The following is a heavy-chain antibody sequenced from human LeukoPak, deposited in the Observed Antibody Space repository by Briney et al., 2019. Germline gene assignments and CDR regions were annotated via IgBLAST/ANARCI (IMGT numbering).Heavy chain of an antibody. D-gene: IGHD2-15*01. Sequence: GASVKVSCKASGYTFTTYEIHWVRQATGQGLEWMGWINAGNGNTKYSQEFQGRVTITRDTSASTAYMELSSLRSEDTAVYYCARDRGYCSGGSCLRAAFDIWGQGTMVTVSS. J-gene: IGHJ3*02. V-gene: IGHV1-3*03. CDR3: ARDRGYCSGGSCLRAAFDI. CDR1: GYTFTTYE. CDR2: INAGNGNT.